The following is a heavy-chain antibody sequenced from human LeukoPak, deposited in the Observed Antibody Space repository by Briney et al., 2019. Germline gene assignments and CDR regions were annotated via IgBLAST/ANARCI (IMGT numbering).Heavy chain of an antibody. D-gene: IGHD3-3*01. V-gene: IGHV1-2*02. CDR3: ARDPTKYDFWSGYYLDY. CDR2: INPNSGGT. J-gene: IGHJ4*02. CDR1: GYTFTNYA. Sequence: ASVKVSCKASGYTFTNYAISWVRQAPGQGLEWMGWINPNSGGTNYAQKFQGRVTMTRDTSISTAYMELSRLRSDDTAVYYCARDPTKYDFWSGYYLDYWGQGTLVTVSS.